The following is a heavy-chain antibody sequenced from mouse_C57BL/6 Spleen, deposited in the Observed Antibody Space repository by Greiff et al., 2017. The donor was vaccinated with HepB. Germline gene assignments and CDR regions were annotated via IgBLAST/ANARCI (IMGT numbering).Heavy chain of an antibody. J-gene: IGHJ1*03. CDR1: GFTFSDYG. CDR3: ARGTVVALYWYFDV. CDR2: ISSGSSTI. D-gene: IGHD1-1*01. V-gene: IGHV5-17*01. Sequence: EVQLVESGGGLVKPGGSLKLSCAASGFTFSDYGMHWVRQAPEKGLEWVAYISSGSSTIYSADTGKGRFTISRDNAKNTLFLQMTSLRSEDTAMYYCARGTVVALYWYFDVWGTGTTVTVSS.